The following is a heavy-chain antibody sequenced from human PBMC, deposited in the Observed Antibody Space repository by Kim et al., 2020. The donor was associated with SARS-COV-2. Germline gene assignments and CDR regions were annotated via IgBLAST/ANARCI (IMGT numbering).Heavy chain of an antibody. V-gene: IGHV5-51*01. CDR2: IYPGDSDT. CDR3: ARPAGPYSYGYHH. Sequence: GESLKISCKDFGYSFTSYWIAWVRQMPGKGLEWMRIIYPGDSDTTYSPSFQGQVTISADKSISTAYLQWSSLQASDTAIYYCARPAGPYSYGYHHWGQGTLVTVSS. CDR1: GYSFTSYW. J-gene: IGHJ4*02. D-gene: IGHD5-18*01.